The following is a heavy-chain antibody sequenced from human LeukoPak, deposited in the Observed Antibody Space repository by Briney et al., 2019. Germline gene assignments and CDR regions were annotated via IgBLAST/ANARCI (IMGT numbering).Heavy chain of an antibody. V-gene: IGHV4-61*02. D-gene: IGHD2/OR15-2a*01. CDR2: MYTSGNT. Sequence: SQTLSLTCTVSGGSISSGGYYWSWIRQHPGKGLEWIGRMYTSGNTNENPSLKNRITMSLDMSKNQFSLKLRSVTAADTAVYYCVREDSSTYHPFDYWGQGALVTVSS. J-gene: IGHJ4*02. CDR3: VREDSSTYHPFDY. CDR1: GGSISSGGYY.